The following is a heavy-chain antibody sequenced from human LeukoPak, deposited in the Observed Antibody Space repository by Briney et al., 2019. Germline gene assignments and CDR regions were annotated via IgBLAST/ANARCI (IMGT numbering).Heavy chain of an antibody. CDR1: GFTFSSYA. Sequence: GGSLRLSCAASGFTFSSYAMSWVRQAPGKGLEWVSAISGSGGSTYYADSVKGRFTISRDNSKNTLYLQMNSLRAEDTAVYYCAKGTGSWFGELLYSHYGMDVWGQGTTVTVSS. CDR2: ISGSGGST. CDR3: AKGTGSWFGELLYSHYGMDV. V-gene: IGHV3-23*01. J-gene: IGHJ6*02. D-gene: IGHD3-10*01.